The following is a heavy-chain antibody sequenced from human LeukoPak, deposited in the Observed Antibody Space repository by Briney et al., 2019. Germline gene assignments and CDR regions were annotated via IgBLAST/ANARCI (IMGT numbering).Heavy chain of an antibody. CDR3: AKGSTGSSWHFDY. CDR1: GFTFSSYG. V-gene: IGHV3-30*02. Sequence: GGSLRLSCAASGFTFSSYGMHWVRQAPGKGLEWVAFIRYDGSNKYYADSVKGRFTISRDNSENTLYLQMNSLRAEDTAVYYCAKGSTGSSWHFDYWGQGTLVTVSS. CDR2: IRYDGSNK. D-gene: IGHD6-13*01. J-gene: IGHJ4*02.